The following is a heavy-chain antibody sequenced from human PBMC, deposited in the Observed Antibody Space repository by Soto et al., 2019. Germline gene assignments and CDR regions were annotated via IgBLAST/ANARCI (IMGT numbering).Heavy chain of an antibody. D-gene: IGHD4-17*01. V-gene: IGHV3-33*01. CDR3: ARDYAKGACDY. CDR2: IWYDGSNK. Sequence: QVQLVESGGGVVQPGRSLRLSCAASGFTFSSYGMHWVRQAPGKGLEWVAVIWYDGSNKYYEGSVKGRFTISRDNSKNTLYLQMNSRRAEDTAVYYCARDYAKGACDYWGQGTLVTVSS. J-gene: IGHJ4*02. CDR1: GFTFSSYG.